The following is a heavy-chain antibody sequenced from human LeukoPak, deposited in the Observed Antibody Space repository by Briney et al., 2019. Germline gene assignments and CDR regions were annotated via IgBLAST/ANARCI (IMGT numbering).Heavy chain of an antibody. CDR1: GYAFGSQD. D-gene: IGHD4-17*01. CDR2: MNPNSGNS. Sequence: GASVTVSCKTSGYAFGSQDINWVRQAPGQGLEWVGYMNPNSGNSGYAQKFLGRVTLTTDTSISTAYMELSGLRSDDTAVYYCARTGTVTYYFDYWGQGTLVTVSS. CDR3: ARTGTVTYYFDY. J-gene: IGHJ4*02. V-gene: IGHV1-8*02.